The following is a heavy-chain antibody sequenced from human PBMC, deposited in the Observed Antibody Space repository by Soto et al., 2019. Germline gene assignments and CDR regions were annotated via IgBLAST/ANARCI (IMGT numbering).Heavy chain of an antibody. CDR3: ARERYYDSSGYAPFDY. Sequence: GPQLKVSCKASGGTFSSYAISWVRQAPGQGLEWMGGIIPIFGTANYAQKFQGRVTITADESTSTAYIELSSLRSEDTAVYYCARERYYDSSGYAPFDYWGQGTLVTVSS. J-gene: IGHJ4*02. CDR1: GGTFSSYA. V-gene: IGHV1-69*13. D-gene: IGHD3-22*01. CDR2: IIPIFGTA.